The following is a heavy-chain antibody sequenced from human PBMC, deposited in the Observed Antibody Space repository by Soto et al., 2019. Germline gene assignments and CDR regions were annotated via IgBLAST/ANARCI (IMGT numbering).Heavy chain of an antibody. CDR3: ARQPRIVVALKD. Sequence: QVQLVQSGAEVKKPGSSVKVSCKASGGTFSSYAISWVRHAPGQGLEWMGGIIPIFGTANYAQKFQGRVTITADESTSTAYMELRSLRSEDTAVYYCARQPRIVVALKDWGQGTLVTVSS. D-gene: IGHD2-2*01. CDR2: IIPIFGTA. J-gene: IGHJ4*02. V-gene: IGHV1-69*01. CDR1: GGTFSSYA.